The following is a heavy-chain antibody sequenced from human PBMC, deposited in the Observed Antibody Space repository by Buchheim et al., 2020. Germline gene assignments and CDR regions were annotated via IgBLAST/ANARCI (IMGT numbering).Heavy chain of an antibody. J-gene: IGHJ6*02. CDR1: GFTFTTYY. D-gene: IGHD4-11*01. Sequence: EVQLVESGGGLVQPGGSLRLSCAASGFTFTTYYMTWVRQAPGKGLEWVANIKQDGSEKNYVDSVEGRFTISRDNAKNSLDLQMNSLRVEDTGVYFCVRASSTVRAYYYGMDVWGQGTT. CDR2: IKQDGSEK. CDR3: VRASSTVRAYYYGMDV. V-gene: IGHV3-7*04.